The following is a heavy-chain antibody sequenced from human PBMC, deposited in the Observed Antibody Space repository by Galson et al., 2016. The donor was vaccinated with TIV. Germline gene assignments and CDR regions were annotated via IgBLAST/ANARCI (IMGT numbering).Heavy chain of an antibody. D-gene: IGHD5-18*01. J-gene: IGHJ3*02. CDR3: ARARGYNFENVFHI. CDR2: IIPMFKIA. V-gene: IGHV1-69*13. CDR1: GGTFSSDA. Sequence: SVKVSCKASGGTFSSDAISWVRQAPGQGLEWMGGIIPMFKIADYAQKFQGRVTISADEFPSAAYMELSSLRFEDTAVYYCARARGYNFENVFHIWGQGTMVTVSS.